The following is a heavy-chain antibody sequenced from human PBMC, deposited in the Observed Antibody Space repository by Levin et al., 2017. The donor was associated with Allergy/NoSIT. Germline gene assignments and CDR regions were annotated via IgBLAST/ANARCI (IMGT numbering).Heavy chain of an antibody. CDR1: GFTFDDYA. CDR2: ISWNSGSI. J-gene: IGHJ4*02. V-gene: IGHV3-9*01. Sequence: SLKISCAASGFTFDDYAMHWVRQAPGKGLEWVSGISWNSGSIGYADSVKGRFTISRDNAKNSLYLQMNSLRAEDTALYYCAKVNDILTGYFDYWGQGTLVTVSS. CDR3: AKVNDILTGYFDY. D-gene: IGHD3-9*01.